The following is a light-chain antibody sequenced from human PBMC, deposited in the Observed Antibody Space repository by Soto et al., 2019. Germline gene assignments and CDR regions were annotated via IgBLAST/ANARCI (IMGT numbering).Light chain of an antibody. J-gene: IGKJ1*01. V-gene: IGKV3-20*01. CDR3: QQYGSSRT. Sequence: EIVLTQSPVILVLSPGERATLSCRSSQSVSSSYLAWYQQKPGQAPRLLIYGASSRATGIPDRFSGSGSGTDFTLTISRLEPEDFAVYYCQQYGSSRTFGQGTKVDIK. CDR2: GAS. CDR1: QSVSSSY.